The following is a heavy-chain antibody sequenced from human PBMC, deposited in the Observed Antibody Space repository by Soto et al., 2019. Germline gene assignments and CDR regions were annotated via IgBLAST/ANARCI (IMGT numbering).Heavy chain of an antibody. CDR1: GFTLKDYG. Sequence: QPGGSLRLSCPAPGFTLKDYGMHWVRQSPGKGLEWVSVILWESGKTGYADSVKGRFTISRDYAMNSTYLEMNSXRGQDTALYYCTKDMVPGGXEVWGQWNTVSVSS. J-gene: IGHJ6*01. CDR3: TKDMVPGGXEV. D-gene: IGHD3-16*01. V-gene: IGHV3-9*01. CDR2: ILWESGKT.